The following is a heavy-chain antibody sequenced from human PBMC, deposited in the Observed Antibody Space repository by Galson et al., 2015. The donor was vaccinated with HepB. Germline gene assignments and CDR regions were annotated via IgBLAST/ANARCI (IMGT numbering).Heavy chain of an antibody. CDR1: RLTFRDIA. D-gene: IGHD1-7*01. Sequence: ASRLTFRDIAMSWFRQAPGKGLEWIGFIRSNTYGGTTQYAASVKGGFTISRDDSKSISYLQMNSLKTDDTAVYFCSSGNYDGGSDHWGQGTLVTVSS. V-gene: IGHV3-49*03. CDR2: IRSNTYGGTT. J-gene: IGHJ4*02. CDR3: SSGNYDGGSDH.